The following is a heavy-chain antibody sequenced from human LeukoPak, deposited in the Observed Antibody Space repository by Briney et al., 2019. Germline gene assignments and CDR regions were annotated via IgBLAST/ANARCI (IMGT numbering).Heavy chain of an antibody. D-gene: IGHD6-13*01. CDR2: ISVYNGNT. V-gene: IGHV1-18*01. J-gene: IGHJ4*02. CDR3: ARGVAAAEYYFDY. CDR1: GYTVTSHA. Sequence: ASVKLSCKASGYTVTSHAISWVRQAPGQGLQWMGWISVYNGNTNYAQKLEGRVTMTTDTSTSTAYMELRSLRSDDTAVYYCARGVAAAEYYFDYWGQGSLVTVSS.